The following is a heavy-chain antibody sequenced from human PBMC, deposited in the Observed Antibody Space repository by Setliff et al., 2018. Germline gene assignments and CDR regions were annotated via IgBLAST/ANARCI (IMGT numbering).Heavy chain of an antibody. D-gene: IGHD3-22*01. CDR3: ARDQVGSSGYYQWGFYFYYMDV. J-gene: IGHJ6*03. Sequence: LRLSCAASGFTFSRYSMNWVRQAPGKGLEWVSSISSSSSYIYYADSVKGRFTISRDNAKNSLYLQMNSLRAEDTAVYYCARDQVGSSGYYQWGFYFYYMDVWGKGTTVTVSS. V-gene: IGHV3-21*01. CDR2: ISSSSSYI. CDR1: GFTFSRYS.